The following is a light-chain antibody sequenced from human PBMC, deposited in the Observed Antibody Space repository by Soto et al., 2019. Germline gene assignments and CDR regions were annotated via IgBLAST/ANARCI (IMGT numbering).Light chain of an antibody. J-gene: IGLJ1*01. CDR1: SSDVGRYNF. CDR3: GSYVASTTYV. CDR2: DVA. V-gene: IGLV2-14*03. Sequence: QSVLTQPASASDSPGQSITISCIGTSSDVGRYNFVSWYQQHPGKPPKLIIYDVAKRPSGVSNRFSGSKSGSTASLIISRLQTEDEADYYCGSYVASTTYVFGTGTKVTVL.